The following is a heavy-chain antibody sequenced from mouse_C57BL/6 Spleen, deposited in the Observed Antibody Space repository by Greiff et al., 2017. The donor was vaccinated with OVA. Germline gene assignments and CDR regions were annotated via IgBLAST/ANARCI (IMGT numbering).Heavy chain of an antibody. J-gene: IGHJ2*01. CDR3: TITTVRVDY. D-gene: IGHD1-1*01. CDR1: GFNIQDAY. CDR2: IDPENGDT. Sequence: EVQRVESGAELVRPGASVKLSCTASGFNIQDAYMHWVKQRPEQGLEWIGWIDPENGDTEYASKFQGKATITADTSSNTAYLQLSSLTSEDTAVYYCTITTVRVDYWGQGTTLTVSS. V-gene: IGHV14-4*01.